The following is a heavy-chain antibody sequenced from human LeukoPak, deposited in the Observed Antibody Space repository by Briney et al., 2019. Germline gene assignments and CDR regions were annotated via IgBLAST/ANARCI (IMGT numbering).Heavy chain of an antibody. D-gene: IGHD3-10*01. CDR3: ARHRWMEVYGSGSYYVDY. V-gene: IGHV4-39*01. CDR1: GCSISTSSYY. J-gene: IGHJ4*02. CDR2: IYHSRST. Sequence: SGTLSLTCTVSGCSISTSSYYWGWIRQPPGKGLEWIGSIYHSRSTYYNASLKSRATISADTSKNQFSLKLSSVTAADTAVYYCARHRWMEVYGSGSYYVDYWGQGTLVTVSS.